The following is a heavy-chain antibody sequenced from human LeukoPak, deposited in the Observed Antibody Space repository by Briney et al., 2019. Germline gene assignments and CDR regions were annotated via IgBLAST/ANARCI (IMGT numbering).Heavy chain of an antibody. J-gene: IGHJ4*02. CDR1: GFTVSSNY. D-gene: IGHD2-2*01. Sequence: PGGSLRLSCAASGFTVSSNYMSWVRQAPGKGLEWVSVIYSGGSTYYADSVKGRFTISRDNPKNTLYLQMNSLRAEDTAAYYCAVVVPAASTFDYWGQGTLVTVSS. CDR3: AVVVPAASTFDY. CDR2: IYSGGST. V-gene: IGHV3-66*02.